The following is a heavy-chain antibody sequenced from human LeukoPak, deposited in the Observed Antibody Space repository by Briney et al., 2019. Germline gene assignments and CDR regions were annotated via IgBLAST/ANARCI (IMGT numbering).Heavy chain of an antibody. CDR2: FDPEDGET. D-gene: IGHD3-10*01. CDR1: GYTLTELS. CDR3: ATGAHRAGTLSYGMDV. J-gene: IGHJ6*02. V-gene: IGHV1-24*01. Sequence: GSVKVSCKVSGYTLTELSMHWVRQAPGKGLEWMGGFDPEDGETIYAQKFQGRVTMTEDTSTDTAYMELSSLRSEDTAVYYCATGAHRAGTLSYGMDVWGQGTTVTVSS.